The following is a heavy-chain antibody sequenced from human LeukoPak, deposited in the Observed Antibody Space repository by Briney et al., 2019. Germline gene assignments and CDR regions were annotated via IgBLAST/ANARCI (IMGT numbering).Heavy chain of an antibody. Sequence: PAASAKVSCKASGYTFTSYGISWVRQAPGQGLEWMGWISAYNGNTNYAQKLQGRVTMTTDTSTSTAYKELRSLRSDDTAVYYCARGSRGSSGWHFDYWGEGTLVTVSS. V-gene: IGHV1-18*01. J-gene: IGHJ4*02. D-gene: IGHD6-19*01. CDR2: ISAYNGNT. CDR3: ARGSRGSSGWHFDY. CDR1: GYTFTSYG.